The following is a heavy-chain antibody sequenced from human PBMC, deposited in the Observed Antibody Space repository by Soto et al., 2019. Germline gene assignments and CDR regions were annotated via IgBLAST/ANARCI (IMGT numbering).Heavy chain of an antibody. CDR1: GFTIGNNY. CDR3: AKDGRGSGSHYNSFGY. J-gene: IGHJ4*02. V-gene: IGHV3-53*01. CDR2: IYSTGTT. Sequence: LRRSSAASGFTIGNNYMSWVRQAPAKGLEWVSLIYSTGTTKYADSVKGRFTVSRDNAKNTLYLQMNSLRAEDTAVYYCAKDGRGSGSHYNSFGYWGQGTLVTVSS. D-gene: IGHD3-10*01.